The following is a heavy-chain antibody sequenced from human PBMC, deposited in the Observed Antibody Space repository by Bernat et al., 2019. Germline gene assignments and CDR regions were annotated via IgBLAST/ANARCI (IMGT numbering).Heavy chain of an antibody. J-gene: IGHJ4*02. V-gene: IGHV3-30*18. CDR1: GFTFSSFG. CDR3: AKVWGGSQATYYFDY. Sequence: QVQLVESGGGVVQPGRSLRLSCAASGFTFSSFGMHWVRQAPGKGLEWVAVISYDGSNKFYADSVKGRFNISRDNSKNTLYLQVNSLRAEDTAVYYCAKVWGGSQATYYFDYWGQGTLVTVSS. D-gene: IGHD3-16*01. CDR2: ISYDGSNK.